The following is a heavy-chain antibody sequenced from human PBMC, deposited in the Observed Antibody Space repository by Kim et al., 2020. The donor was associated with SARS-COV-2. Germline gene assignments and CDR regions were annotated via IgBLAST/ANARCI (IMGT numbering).Heavy chain of an antibody. CDR2: ISPGGST. V-gene: IGHV4-34*01. CDR3: ARRVVGPTRKGYRPEKDSKRYFDV. J-gene: IGHJ2*01. Sequence: SETLSLTCAVHGGSFSGYFWSWIRQSPGKGLEWIGEISPGGSTNHNPSLKSRVTLSIDTSKNQFSVTLNSVTAADTAVYYCARRVVGPTRKGYRPEKDSKRYFDVWGRGALVTVSS. D-gene: IGHD2-15*01. CDR1: GGSFSGYF.